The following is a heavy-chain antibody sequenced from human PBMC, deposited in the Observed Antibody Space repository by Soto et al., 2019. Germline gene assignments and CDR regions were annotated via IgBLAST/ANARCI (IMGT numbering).Heavy chain of an antibody. CDR2: IYYSGST. CDR3: ASGGRAYCSGGSCYDLFDY. CDR1: GGSISSYY. D-gene: IGHD2-15*01. J-gene: IGHJ4*02. V-gene: IGHV4-59*01. Sequence: QVQLQESGPGLVKPSETLSLTCTVSGGSISSYYWSWIRQPPGKGLEWIGYIYYSGSTNYNPSLKSRVTLSVATSKNQFSLKLSSVTAADPAVYYCASGGRAYCSGGSCYDLFDYWGQGTLVTVSS.